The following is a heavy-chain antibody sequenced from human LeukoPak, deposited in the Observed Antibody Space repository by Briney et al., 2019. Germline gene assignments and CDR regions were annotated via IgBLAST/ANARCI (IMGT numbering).Heavy chain of an antibody. D-gene: IGHD3-10*01. CDR1: GFTVNSIY. CDR3: ARGEGSN. V-gene: IGHV3-66*01. Sequence: GGSLRLSCAAPGFTVNSIYMSWVRQAPGKGPEWVSVIYSGGNTYYADSVKGRFSTSRDNSKNTLYLQMNSLRGEDTAVYYCARGEGSNWGQGTLVTVSS. CDR2: IYSGGNT. J-gene: IGHJ4*02.